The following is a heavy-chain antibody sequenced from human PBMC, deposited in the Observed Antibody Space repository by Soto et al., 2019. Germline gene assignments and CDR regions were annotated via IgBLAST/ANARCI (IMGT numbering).Heavy chain of an antibody. J-gene: IGHJ5*02. Sequence: ASVKVSCKASGYTFTSYAMHWVRQAPGQRLEWMGWINAGNGNTKYSQKFQGRVTITRDTSASTAYMELSSLRSEDTAVYYCARARSGHLNWFDPWGQGILVTVSS. CDR2: INAGNGNT. V-gene: IGHV1-3*01. D-gene: IGHD3-3*01. CDR1: GYTFTSYA. CDR3: ARARSGHLNWFDP.